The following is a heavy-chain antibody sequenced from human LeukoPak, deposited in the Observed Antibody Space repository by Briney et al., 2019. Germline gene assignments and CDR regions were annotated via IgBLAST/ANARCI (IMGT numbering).Heavy chain of an antibody. J-gene: IGHJ4*02. CDR2: ISSSSSTI. CDR3: ARGSYYFDY. V-gene: IGHV3-48*01. CDR1: GFTFSSYS. D-gene: IGHD1-26*01. Sequence: GGSLRLSCAASGFTFSSYSMNWVRQAPGKGLEWVSYISSSSSTIYYADSVKGRFTISRDNSKNALYLQMNSLRAEDTAVYYCARGSYYFDYWGQGTLVTVSS.